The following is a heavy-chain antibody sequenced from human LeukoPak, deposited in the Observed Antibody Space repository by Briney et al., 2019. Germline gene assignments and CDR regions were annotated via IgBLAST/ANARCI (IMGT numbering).Heavy chain of an antibody. D-gene: IGHD2-15*01. CDR3: AKDRGYCSGGSCYYFDY. V-gene: IGHV3-23*01. Sequence: GGSLRLSCAASGFTFSSYAMSWVRQAPGKGLEWVSAISSSGGSTYYADSVKGRFTISRDNSKNTLYLQMNSLRAEDTAVYYCAKDRGYCSGGSCYYFDYWGQGTLVTVSS. CDR2: ISSSGGST. J-gene: IGHJ4*02. CDR1: GFTFSSYA.